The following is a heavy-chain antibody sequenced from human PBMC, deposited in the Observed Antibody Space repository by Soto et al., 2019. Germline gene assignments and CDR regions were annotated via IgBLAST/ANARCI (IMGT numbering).Heavy chain of an antibody. D-gene: IGHD2-15*01. CDR2: INGGGGST. Sequence: EVQLLEAGGDLIQPGGALRLSCAASGFTFSSYTMTWVLQAPGKGLDWVSAINGGGGSTYYADADMGRFTSSRDNSQEPLDLQMNSLRAEDTVVYYCAIDKVCSGGSCYYDYWGQGTLVTVSS. CDR1: GFTFSSYT. CDR3: AIDKVCSGGSCYYDY. V-gene: IGHV3-23*01. J-gene: IGHJ4*02.